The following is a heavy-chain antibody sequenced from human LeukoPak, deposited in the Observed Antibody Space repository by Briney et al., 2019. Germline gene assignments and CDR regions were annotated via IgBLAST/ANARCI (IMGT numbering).Heavy chain of an antibody. CDR3: ARSVTGPHYYYYMDV. CDR1: GGTFSSYA. D-gene: IGHD4-11*01. Sequence: ASVKVSCKASGGTFSSYAISWVRQAPGQGLEWMGGIIPIFGTANYAQKFQGRVTITTDESTSAAYMELSSLRSEDTAVYYCARSVTGPHYYYYMDVWGKGTTVTVSS. CDR2: IIPIFGTA. J-gene: IGHJ6*03. V-gene: IGHV1-69*05.